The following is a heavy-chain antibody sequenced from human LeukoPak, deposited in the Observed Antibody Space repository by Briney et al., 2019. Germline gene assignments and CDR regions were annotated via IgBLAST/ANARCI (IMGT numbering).Heavy chain of an antibody. CDR1: GSIFKDYW. D-gene: IGHD4-17*01. V-gene: IGHV3-7*03. CDR2: IKQDGSEK. CDR3: ATPDRHYGSPGGY. J-gene: IGHJ4*02. Sequence: PGGSLRLSCAASGSIFKDYWMIWVRQAPGKGLEWVANIKQDGSEKYYVDSVKGRFTISRDNAKNSLYLQMNTLRAEDTAVYYCATPDRHYGSPGGYWGQGTLVTVSS.